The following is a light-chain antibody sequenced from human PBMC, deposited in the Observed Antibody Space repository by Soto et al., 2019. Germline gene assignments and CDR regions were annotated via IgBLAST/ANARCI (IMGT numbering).Light chain of an antibody. CDR1: QSISRY. CDR3: QQYETFSGT. Sequence: DIQMTQSPSSLSASIGDRVILTCRASQSISRYLNWYQQKPGKAPKPLIHDASSLQSGVPSRFSGSGSGTKFTLTIASLQPDDFATYYCQQYETFSGTFGPGTKVDIK. J-gene: IGKJ1*01. CDR2: DAS. V-gene: IGKV1-5*01.